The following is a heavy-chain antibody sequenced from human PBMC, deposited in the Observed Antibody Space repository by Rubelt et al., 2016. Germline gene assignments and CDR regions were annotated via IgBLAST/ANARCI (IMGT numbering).Heavy chain of an antibody. Sequence: EVQLVESGGGLVQPGGSLRLSCAASGFTFSNYWMHWVRQAPGKGLVWVSRINNGGGGTDYADSVKGRFTISRDNGKNTLYLQINSLSVEDTAVYYCARGDNDGYCHWGQGTLVTVSS. D-gene: IGHD3-22*01. CDR2: INNGGGGT. CDR1: GFTFSNYW. CDR3: ARGDNDGYCH. V-gene: IGHV3-74*01. J-gene: IGHJ4*02.